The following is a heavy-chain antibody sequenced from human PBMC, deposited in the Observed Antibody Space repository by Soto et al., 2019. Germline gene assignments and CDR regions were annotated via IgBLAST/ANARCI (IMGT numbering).Heavy chain of an antibody. CDR1: GGSIRDYF. D-gene: IGHD4-17*01. CDR3: ARVVGDDFGDSGGFDC. CDR2: IYYSGRT. J-gene: IGHJ4*02. V-gene: IGHV4-59*01. Sequence: PSETLSLTCTVYGGSIRDYFSTWLRQPPGKGLEWIGYIYYSGRTNSNPSLKSRVSISVDTSKTHFSLQRRSVTAADTAVYYCARVVGDDFGDSGGFDCWGQGTLVTVSS.